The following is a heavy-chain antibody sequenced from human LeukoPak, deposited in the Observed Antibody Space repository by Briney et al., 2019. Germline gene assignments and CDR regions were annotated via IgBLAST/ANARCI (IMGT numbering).Heavy chain of an antibody. J-gene: IGHJ6*02. D-gene: IGHD4-23*01. CDR2: IYGGDSDT. V-gene: IGHV5-51*01. CDR1: GYPFSSYW. CDR3: ARLDHGGDSYYYGMDV. Sequence: GESLQISCKGSGYPFSSYWIGRVRQMPGKGLEWMGTIYGGDSDTRYSPSFQGQVTVSADKSITTAHLQWSSLKASDTAMYYCARLDHGGDSYYYGMDVWGQGTTVTVSS.